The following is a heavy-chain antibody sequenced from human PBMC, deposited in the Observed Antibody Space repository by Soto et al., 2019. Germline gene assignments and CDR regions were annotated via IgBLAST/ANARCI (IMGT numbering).Heavy chain of an antibody. J-gene: IGHJ4*02. Sequence: SETLSLTCTVSGGSIXNXYWSWLRQPPGKGLEWIGYIYSSGSTHYNPSLQSRVTISADTSKNQVSLKVRSVTAADTAVYYCARDHPHSYGVYYFDYWGQGTPVTVSS. CDR3: ARDHPHSYGVYYFDY. CDR2: IYSSGST. CDR1: GGSIXNXY. D-gene: IGHD5-18*01. V-gene: IGHV4-59*01.